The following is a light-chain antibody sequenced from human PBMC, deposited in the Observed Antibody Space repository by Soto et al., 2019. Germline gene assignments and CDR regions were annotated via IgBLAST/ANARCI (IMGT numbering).Light chain of an antibody. CDR3: GSWDSSLSAYV. V-gene: IGLV1-51*01. CDR2: DDD. J-gene: IGLJ1*01. CDR1: SSNIGGNS. Sequence: QSALTQPPSVSAAPGQMVTISCSGSSSNIGGNSVSWYQQLPGTAPKLLIYDDDKRPSGIPDRFSGSKSGTSATLGITGLQTGEEPDYSSGSWDSSLSAYVFGTVSKVTVL.